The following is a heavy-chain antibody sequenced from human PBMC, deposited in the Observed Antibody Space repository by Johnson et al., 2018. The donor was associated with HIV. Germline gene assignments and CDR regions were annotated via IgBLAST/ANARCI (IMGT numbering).Heavy chain of an antibody. Sequence: VQLVESRGGVVQPGGSLRLSCAASGFTFSNAWMSWVRQAPGKGLEWVGRIKSKTDGGTTDYAAPVKGRFTISRDDSKNTLYLQMNSLKTEDTAVYYCTRDAKLRPLDGPDDAFDIWGQGTMVTVSS. J-gene: IGHJ3*02. V-gene: IGHV3-15*01. CDR2: IKSKTDGGTT. CDR1: GFTFSNAW. D-gene: IGHD2-2*03. CDR3: TRDAKLRPLDGPDDAFDI.